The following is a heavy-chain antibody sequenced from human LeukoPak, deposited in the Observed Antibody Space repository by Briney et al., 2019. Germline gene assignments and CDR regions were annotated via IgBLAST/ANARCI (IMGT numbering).Heavy chain of an antibody. D-gene: IGHD5/OR15-5a*01. V-gene: IGHV4-39*07. CDR1: GGSISSSSYY. Sequence: SETLSLTCTVSGGSISSSSYYWGWIRQPPGKGLEWIGSIYYSGSTYYNPSLKSRVTISVDTSKNQFSLKLSSVTAADTAVYYCARYTVYYFDYWGQGTLVTVSS. CDR2: IYYSGST. CDR3: ARYTVYYFDY. J-gene: IGHJ4*02.